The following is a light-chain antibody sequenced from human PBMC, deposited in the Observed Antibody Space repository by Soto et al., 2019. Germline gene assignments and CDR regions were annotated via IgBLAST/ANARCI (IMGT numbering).Light chain of an antibody. Sequence: QSALTQPASVSGSPGQSITISCTGTSSDVGGYNYVSWYQQHPGKAPKVMIYEVSNRPSGVSNRFSGSKSGNTASLTISGLQADDEADYYCSSYSTTSSPHVLFGGGTKVTVL. CDR3: SSYSTTSSPHVL. J-gene: IGLJ2*01. CDR1: SSDVGGYNY. CDR2: EVS. V-gene: IGLV2-14*01.